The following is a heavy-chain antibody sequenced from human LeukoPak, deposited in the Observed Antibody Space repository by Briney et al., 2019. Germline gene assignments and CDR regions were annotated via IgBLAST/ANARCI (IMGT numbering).Heavy chain of an antibody. CDR3: ARESSEAVVFDY. J-gene: IGHJ4*02. CDR2: INSDGSST. V-gene: IGHV3-74*01. CDR1: GFTFSSYW. D-gene: IGHD6-19*01. Sequence: TGGSLRLSCVASGFTFSSYWMHWVRQAPGKGLVWVSRINSDGSSTSYADSVKGRFTISRDNGKNMLYLQMNSLRAEDTAVYYCARESSEAVVFDYWGQGTLVTVSS.